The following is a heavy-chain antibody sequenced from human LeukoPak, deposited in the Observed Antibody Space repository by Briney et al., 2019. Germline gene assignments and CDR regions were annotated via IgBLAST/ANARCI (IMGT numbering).Heavy chain of an antibody. CDR2: INPNSGGT. D-gene: IGHD1-26*01. Sequence: GASVKVSYKASGYTFTGYYMHWVRQAPGQGLEWMGWINPNSGGTNYAQKFQGRVTMTRDTSISTAYMELSRLRSDDTAVYYCARRHSGHDSLDIWGQGTMVSVSS. CDR1: GYTFTGYY. J-gene: IGHJ3*02. V-gene: IGHV1-2*02. CDR3: ARRHSGHDSLDI.